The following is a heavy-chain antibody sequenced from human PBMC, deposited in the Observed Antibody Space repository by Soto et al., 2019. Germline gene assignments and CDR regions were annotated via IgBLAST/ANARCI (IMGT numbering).Heavy chain of an antibody. CDR2: ISSSSSYR. CDR1: GFTFSSYS. V-gene: IGHV3-21*01. J-gene: IGHJ6*02. CDR3: AGGGYSYGGYYYYYGMDF. Sequence: GGSLRLSCAASGFTFSSYSMNWVSQAPGKGLEWVSSISSSSSYRYYADSVKGRFTISRDNSKNSLYLQMNILIAEDTAVYYCAGGGYSYGGYYYYYGMDFWGQGTTVTVSS. D-gene: IGHD5-18*01.